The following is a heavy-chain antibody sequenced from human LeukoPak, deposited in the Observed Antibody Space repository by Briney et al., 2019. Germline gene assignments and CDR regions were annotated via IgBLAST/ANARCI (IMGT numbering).Heavy chain of an antibody. CDR3: ARDWSGGAAAVYY. Sequence: ASVKVSCKASGYTFTGYYMHWVRQGPGQGLEWVGWINPNNGGTNYAQKFQGRVTMTRDTSINTAYMELSRLRSDDTAVYYCARDWSGGAAAVYYWGQGTLVTVSS. D-gene: IGHD6-13*01. CDR1: GYTFTGYY. V-gene: IGHV1-2*02. J-gene: IGHJ4*02. CDR2: INPNNGGT.